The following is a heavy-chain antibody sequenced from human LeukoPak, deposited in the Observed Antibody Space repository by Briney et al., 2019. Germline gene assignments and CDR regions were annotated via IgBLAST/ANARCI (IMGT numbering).Heavy chain of an antibody. D-gene: IGHD3-22*01. CDR1: GYTFTSYG. Sequence: ASVKVSCKTSGYTFTSYGMHWVRQAPGQSLEWMGWINGGNGNTKFSEKFQGRVTIIRDTSASTAYMELSSLRSEDTAVYYCARVPLHDDSGHYYPHWGQGTLVTVSS. J-gene: IGHJ1*01. CDR2: INGGNGNT. V-gene: IGHV1-3*01. CDR3: ARVPLHDDSGHYYPH.